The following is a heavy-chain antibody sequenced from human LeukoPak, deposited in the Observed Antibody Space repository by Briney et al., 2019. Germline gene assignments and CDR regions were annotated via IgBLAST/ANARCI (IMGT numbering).Heavy chain of an antibody. Sequence: ASVKVSCKASGYTFTSYDINWVRQAPGQGLEWMGWISPNSGGTNYAQKFQGRVTMTRDTSINTVYMELSSLTSDDTAIYYCSRGRDPIPLAELTYWGQGTLISVSS. CDR2: ISPNSGGT. J-gene: IGHJ4*02. CDR3: SRGRDPIPLAELTY. D-gene: IGHD3-16*01. CDR1: GYTFTSYD. V-gene: IGHV1-2*02.